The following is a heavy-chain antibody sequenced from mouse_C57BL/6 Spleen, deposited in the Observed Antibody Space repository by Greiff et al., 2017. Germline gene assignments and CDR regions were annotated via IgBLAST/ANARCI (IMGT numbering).Heavy chain of an antibody. J-gene: IGHJ1*03. CDR3: ARSHYGSSHWYFDV. D-gene: IGHD1-1*01. Sequence: EVQLQQSGAELVKPGASVKLSCTASGFNIKDYYMHWVKQRPEQGLEWIGRIDPEDGETQYAPKFQGKATITADTSSNTAYLQLSSLTSEDTAVXYCARSHYGSSHWYFDVWGTGTTVTVSS. CDR2: IDPEDGET. V-gene: IGHV14-2*01. CDR1: GFNIKDYY.